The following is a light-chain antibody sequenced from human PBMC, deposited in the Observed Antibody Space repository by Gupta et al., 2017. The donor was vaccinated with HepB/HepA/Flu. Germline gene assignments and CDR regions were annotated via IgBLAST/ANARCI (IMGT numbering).Light chain of an antibody. Sequence: EIVLTQSPGTLSLSPGERATLSCRASQSVSSSYLAWYQQKPGQAPRLLIYGASSRATGIPDRFRGSGSGTDFTLTISRREPEDFAVYYCQLYGSPPTCTFGHGTKVDIK. V-gene: IGKV3-20*01. CDR2: GAS. CDR3: QLYGSPPTCT. CDR1: QSVSSSY. J-gene: IGKJ3*01.